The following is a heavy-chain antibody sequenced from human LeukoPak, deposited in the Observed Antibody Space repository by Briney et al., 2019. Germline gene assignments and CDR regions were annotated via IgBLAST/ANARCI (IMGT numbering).Heavy chain of an antibody. V-gene: IGHV4-38-2*02. Sequence: SETLSLTCTVSGYSISSGYYWGWIRQPPGKGLEWIGSIYHSGSTYYNPSLKSRVAISVDTSKNQFSLKLSSVTAADTAVYYCARAGYYDSSGCFDYWGQGTLVTVYS. CDR3: ARAGYYDSSGCFDY. CDR1: GYSISSGYY. J-gene: IGHJ4*02. CDR2: IYHSGST. D-gene: IGHD3-22*01.